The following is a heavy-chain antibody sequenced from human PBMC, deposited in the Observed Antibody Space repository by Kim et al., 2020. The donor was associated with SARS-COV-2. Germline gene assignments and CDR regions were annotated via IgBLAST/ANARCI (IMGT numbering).Heavy chain of an antibody. V-gene: IGHV4-39*01. CDR2: IYYSGST. D-gene: IGHD2-15*01. CDR3: ARLWHCSGGSCYTGDY. J-gene: IGHJ4*01. Sequence: SETLSLTCTVSGGSISSSSYYWGWIRQPPGKGLEWIGSIYYSGSTYYNPSLKSRVTISVDTSKNQFSLKLSSVTAADTAVYYCARLWHCSGGSCYTGDY. CDR1: GGSISSSSYY.